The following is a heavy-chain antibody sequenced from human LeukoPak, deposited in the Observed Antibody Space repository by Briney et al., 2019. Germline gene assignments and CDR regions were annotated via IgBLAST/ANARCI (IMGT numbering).Heavy chain of an antibody. V-gene: IGHV4-59*01. CDR1: GGSISSYY. CDR3: ANGGYCSSTSCYPNWFDP. D-gene: IGHD2-2*01. CDR2: IYYSGST. Sequence: PSETLSLTCTGSGGSISSYYWSWIRQPPGKGLEWIGYIYYSGSTNYNPSLKSRVTISVDTSKNQFSLKLRSVTAADTAVYYCANGGYCSSTSCYPNWFDPWGQGTLVTVSS. J-gene: IGHJ5*02.